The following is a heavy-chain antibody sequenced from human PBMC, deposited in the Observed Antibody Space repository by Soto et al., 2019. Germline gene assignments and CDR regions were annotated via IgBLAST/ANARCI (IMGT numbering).Heavy chain of an antibody. J-gene: IGHJ4*02. CDR1: TFTFSSYA. CDR2: ISYDGSKK. Sequence: QVQLVESGGGVVQPGRSLRLSCEASTFTFSSYAMHRVRQAPGKGLEWVAVISYDGSKKYYADSVKGRFTISRDNSKNTLYLQMNSLRAEDTAVYYCATEGLDHLPDHWGQGILVTVSS. CDR3: ATEGLDHLPDH. V-gene: IGHV3-30-3*01. D-gene: IGHD6-19*01.